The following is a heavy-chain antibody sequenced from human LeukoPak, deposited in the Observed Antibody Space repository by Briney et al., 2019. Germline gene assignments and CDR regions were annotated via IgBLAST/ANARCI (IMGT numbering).Heavy chain of an antibody. CDR1: GYSFTSYW. Sequence: GESLKISCKGSGYSFTSYWIGWVRQMPGRGLEWMGIIYPGDSDTRYSPSFQGQVTISADKSISTAYLQWSSLKASDIAMYYCARGRSRDDYNYHYWGQGTLVTVSS. CDR3: ARGRSRDDYNYHY. J-gene: IGHJ4*02. CDR2: IYPGDSDT. V-gene: IGHV5-51*01. D-gene: IGHD5-24*01.